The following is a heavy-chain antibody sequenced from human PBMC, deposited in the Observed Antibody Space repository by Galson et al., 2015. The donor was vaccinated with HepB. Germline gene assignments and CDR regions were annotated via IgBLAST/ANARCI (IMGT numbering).Heavy chain of an antibody. CDR1: GFTFSHYW. D-gene: IGHD3-10*01. J-gene: IGHJ6*02. Sequence: SLRLSCAASGFTFSHYWMHWVRQGPGSGLVWVSRINTDGSSIDYADSVRGRFTISRDSAKNTLYLQMDSLRAEDTAVYYCARGRGPDYYGSGSFYSPGYYYYYYAMDVWGQGTTVTVS. CDR2: INTDGSSI. V-gene: IGHV3-74*01. CDR3: ARGRGPDYYGSGSFYSPGYYYYYYAMDV.